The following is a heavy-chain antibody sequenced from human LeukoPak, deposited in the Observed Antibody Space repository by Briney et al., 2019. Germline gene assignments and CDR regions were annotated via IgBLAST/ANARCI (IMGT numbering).Heavy chain of an antibody. J-gene: IGHJ4*02. D-gene: IGHD1-26*01. V-gene: IGHV1-8*01. Sequence: ASVKVSCKASGYTFTGYDINWVRQATRQGLEWMGWMNPNTGDTGYAQKFQGRVTMTRNSSIDTAYMELSGLRSEDTAVYYCTRGSLSGSSRDYWGQGTPLTVSS. CDR3: TRGSLSGSSRDY. CDR2: MNPNTGDT. CDR1: GYTFTGYD.